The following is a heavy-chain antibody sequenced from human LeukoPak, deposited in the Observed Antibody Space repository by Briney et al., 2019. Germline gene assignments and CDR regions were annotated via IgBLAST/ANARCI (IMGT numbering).Heavy chain of an antibody. V-gene: IGHV5-51*01. CDR3: ARSGGSYSDAFDI. D-gene: IGHD1-26*01. J-gene: IGHJ3*02. Sequence: GESLKISCKGSGYRFTNYWIGWVRQMPGKGLEWMGIIYPGDSDTRYSPSFQGQVTISADKSISTAYLQWSSLKASDTAMYYCARSGGSYSDAFDIWGQGTMVTVSS. CDR1: GYRFTNYW. CDR2: IYPGDSDT.